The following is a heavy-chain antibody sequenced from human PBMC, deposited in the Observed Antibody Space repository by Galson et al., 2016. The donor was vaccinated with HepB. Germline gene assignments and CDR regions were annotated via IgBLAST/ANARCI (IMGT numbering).Heavy chain of an antibody. J-gene: IGHJ4*02. CDR1: GASISTNNW. D-gene: IGHD1-1*01. V-gene: IGHV4-4*01. CDR2: IYHTGDT. CDR3: TREAPGDHFDY. Sequence: ETLSLTCAVSGASISTNNWWSWLRQSPGKGLQWIGQIYHTGDTNYNPSLKSRVNMSVDESKNQFSLNLRAVTAADTALYSCTREAPGDHFDYWGQGTLVTVST.